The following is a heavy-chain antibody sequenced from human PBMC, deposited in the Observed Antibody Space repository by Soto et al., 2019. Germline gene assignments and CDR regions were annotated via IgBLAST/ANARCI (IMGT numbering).Heavy chain of an antibody. CDR2: VYYSGST. J-gene: IGHJ4*02. V-gene: IGHV4-39*01. CDR3: ARRGRGRGDPS. Sequence: QLQLQESGPRLVKPSETLSLTCTVSGASISSISYYWGCVRQPPGKGLDWIGSVYYSGSTYYNPSLESRLSITIDTSKSQFSLKVTSVTAADTAVYYCARRGRGRGDPSWGQGTLVTVSS. CDR1: GASISSISYY. D-gene: IGHD3-16*01.